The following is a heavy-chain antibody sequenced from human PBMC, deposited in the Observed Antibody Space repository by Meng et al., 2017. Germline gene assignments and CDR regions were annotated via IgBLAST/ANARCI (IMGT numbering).Heavy chain of an antibody. J-gene: IGHJ3*02. CDR3: ARVAAAGTIGYAFDI. CDR1: GFTFSDYY. D-gene: IGHD6-13*01. V-gene: IGHV3-11*04. Sequence: GESLKISCAASGFTFSDYYMSWIRQAPGKGLEWVSYISSSGSTIYYADSVKGRFTISRDNSKNTLYLQMNSLRAEDTAVYYCARVAAAGTIGYAFDIWGQGTMVTVSS. CDR2: ISSSGSTI.